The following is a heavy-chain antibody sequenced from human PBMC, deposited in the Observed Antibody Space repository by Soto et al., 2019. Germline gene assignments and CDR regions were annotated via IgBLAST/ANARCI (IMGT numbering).Heavy chain of an antibody. D-gene: IGHD2-2*01. CDR2: ISGSGGST. J-gene: IGHJ4*02. CDR3: AKVAPERGYCRSTSCKGADY. Sequence: PGGSLRLACAASGFTFNSYAISWVRQAPGKGLEWVSAISGSGGSTYYADSVKGRFTISRDNSKNTLYLQMNSLRAEDTAVYYCAKVAPERGYCRSTSCKGADYWGQGTLVTVSS. V-gene: IGHV3-23*01. CDR1: GFTFNSYA.